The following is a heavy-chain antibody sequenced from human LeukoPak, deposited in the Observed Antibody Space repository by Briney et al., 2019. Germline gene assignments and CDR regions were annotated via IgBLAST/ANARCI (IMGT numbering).Heavy chain of an antibody. D-gene: IGHD2-2*01. CDR1: GGSISSGSYY. Sequence: PSESLSLTCTVSGGSISSGSYYWSWIRQPAGKGLEWIGRIYTSGSTNYNPSLKSRVTISVDTSKNQFSLKLSSVTAADTAVYYCARAVIVVVPAARVTAFDIWAKGQWSPSLQ. CDR3: ARAVIVVVPAARVTAFDI. V-gene: IGHV4-61*02. CDR2: IYTSGST. J-gene: IGHJ3*02.